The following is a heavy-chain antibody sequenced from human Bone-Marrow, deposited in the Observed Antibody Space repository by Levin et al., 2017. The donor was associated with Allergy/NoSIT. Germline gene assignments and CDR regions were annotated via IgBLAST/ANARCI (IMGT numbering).Heavy chain of an antibody. V-gene: IGHV3-73*01. CDR2: IRSKANSYAT. D-gene: IGHD4-17*01. CDR3: TSGDYGDYDYYYYMDG. CDR1: GFTFSGSA. J-gene: IGHJ6*03. Sequence: GESLKISCAASGFTFSGSAMHWVRQASGKGLEWVGRIRSKANSYATAYAASVKGRFTISRDDSKNTAYLQMNSLKTEDTAVYYCTSGDYGDYDYYYYMDGWGKGTTVTVSS.